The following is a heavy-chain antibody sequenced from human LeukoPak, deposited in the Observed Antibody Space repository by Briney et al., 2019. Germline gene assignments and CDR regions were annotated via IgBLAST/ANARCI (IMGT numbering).Heavy chain of an antibody. CDR1: GGSISVSSYY. Sequence: PSETLSLTCTVSGGSISVSSYYWGWIRQSPRKGLEWIGSIYYIGSTYYNPSLKSRVTISVDTSEKQFSLKLSSVTAADAAAYYCARHYSGGFDYWGQGTLVAVSS. CDR3: ARHYSGGFDY. J-gene: IGHJ4*02. V-gene: IGHV4-39*01. CDR2: IYYIGST. D-gene: IGHD3-10*01.